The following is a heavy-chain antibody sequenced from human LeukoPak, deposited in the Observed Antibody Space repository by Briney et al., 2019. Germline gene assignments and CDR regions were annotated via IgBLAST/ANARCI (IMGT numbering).Heavy chain of an antibody. Sequence: GGSLRLSCAASGFTFSSYGMHWVRQAPGKGLEWVAVIWYDGSNKYYADSVKGRFTISRDSSKSTLYLQMNSLRAEDTAVYYCARDIAAALDYWGQGTLVTVSS. D-gene: IGHD6-13*01. V-gene: IGHV3-33*01. CDR1: GFTFSSYG. CDR2: IWYDGSNK. CDR3: ARDIAAALDY. J-gene: IGHJ4*02.